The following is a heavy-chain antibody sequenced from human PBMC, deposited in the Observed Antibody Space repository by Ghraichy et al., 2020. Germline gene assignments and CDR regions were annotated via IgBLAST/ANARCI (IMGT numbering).Heavy chain of an antibody. D-gene: IGHD3-22*01. CDR1: GFTFRSYA. Sequence: GGSLRHSCAASGFTFRSYAMSWVRQAPGKGLEWVSGLSGSGGSTYYADSVKGRFIISRDNSKSTLYLQMNSLRAEDTAVYYCAKLNYDSSGRYYYYYGMDVWGQGTTVTVSS. CDR3: AKLNYDSSGRYYYYYGMDV. CDR2: LSGSGGST. J-gene: IGHJ6*02. V-gene: IGHV3-23*01.